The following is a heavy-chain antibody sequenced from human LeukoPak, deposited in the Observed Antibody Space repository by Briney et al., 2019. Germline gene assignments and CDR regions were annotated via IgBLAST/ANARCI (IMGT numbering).Heavy chain of an antibody. CDR2: ISYDGSNK. CDR3: AREGYYGSGSYLAY. D-gene: IGHD3-10*01. CDR1: GFTFSSYG. Sequence: GGSLRLSCAASGFTFSSYGMHWVRQAPGKGLEWVAVISYDGSNKYYADSVKGRFTISRDNSKNTLYLQMNSLRAEDTAVYYCAREGYYGSGSYLAYWGQGTLVTVSS. J-gene: IGHJ4*02. V-gene: IGHV3-30*03.